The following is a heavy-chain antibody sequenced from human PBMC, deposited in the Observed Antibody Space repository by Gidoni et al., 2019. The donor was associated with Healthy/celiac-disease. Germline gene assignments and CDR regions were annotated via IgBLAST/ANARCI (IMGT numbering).Heavy chain of an antibody. CDR2: IYHSGST. D-gene: IGHD3-10*01. J-gene: IGHJ4*02. CDR3: ARDKRSEGSMVRGVIIYDY. V-gene: IGHV4-38-2*02. Sequence: QVQLQESGPGLVKPSETLSLTCAVSGYSITRGYYWGWIRQPPGKGLEWIGSIYHSGSTYYNPSLKSRVTISVDTSKNQFSLKLSSVTAADTAVYYCARDKRSEGSMVRGVIIYDYWGQGTLVTVSS. CDR1: GYSITRGYY.